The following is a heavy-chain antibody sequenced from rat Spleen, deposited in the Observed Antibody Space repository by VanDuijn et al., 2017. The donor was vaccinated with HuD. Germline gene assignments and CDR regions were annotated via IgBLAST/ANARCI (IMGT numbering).Heavy chain of an antibody. CDR1: GFTFSNYD. J-gene: IGHJ2*01. D-gene: IGHD5-1*01. V-gene: IGHV5S23*01. CDR3: TANWDY. Sequence: EVQLVESGGGLVRPGRSMKLSCSASGFTFSNYDMAWVRQAPTKGLEWVASISYDGSVTYYRDSVKGRFTISRDNAKSTLYLQMDSLRSEDTATYYCTANWDYWGQGVMVTVSS. CDR2: ISYDGSVT.